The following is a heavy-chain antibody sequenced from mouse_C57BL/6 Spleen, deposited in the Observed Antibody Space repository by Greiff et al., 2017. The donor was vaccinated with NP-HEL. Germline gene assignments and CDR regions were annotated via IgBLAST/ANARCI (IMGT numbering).Heavy chain of an antibody. Sequence: QVQLQQSGAELVRPGASVTLSCKASGYTFTDYEMHWVKQTPVHGLEWIGAIDPETGGTAYNQKFKGKAILTADKSSSTAYMELRRLTYEDSAVYDCTRYYYGSSDAMDYWGQGTSVTVSS. CDR1: GYTFTDYE. V-gene: IGHV1-15*01. J-gene: IGHJ4*01. D-gene: IGHD1-1*01. CDR2: IDPETGGT. CDR3: TRYYYGSSDAMDY.